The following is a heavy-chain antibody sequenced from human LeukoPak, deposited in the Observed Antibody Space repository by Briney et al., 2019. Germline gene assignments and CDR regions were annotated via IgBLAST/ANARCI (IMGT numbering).Heavy chain of an antibody. J-gene: IGHJ6*02. V-gene: IGHV3-23*01. Sequence: GGSLRLSCAASGFTFSSYAMSWVRQALGKGLEWVSAISGSGGSTYYADSVKGRFTISRDNSKNTLYLQMNSLRAEDTAVYYCAKERYSSGWYPGYYYYGMDVWGQGTTVTVSS. D-gene: IGHD6-19*01. CDR3: AKERYSSGWYPGYYYYGMDV. CDR2: ISGSGGST. CDR1: GFTFSSYA.